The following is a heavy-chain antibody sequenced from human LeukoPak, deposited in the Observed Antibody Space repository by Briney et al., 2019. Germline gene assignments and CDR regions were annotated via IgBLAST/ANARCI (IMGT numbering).Heavy chain of an antibody. CDR1: GFIFNNYD. D-gene: IGHD2-2*01. CDR3: AKRYANGWNFDY. V-gene: IGHV3-30*18. CDR2: VTSDGSRT. J-gene: IGHJ4*02. Sequence: GRSLRLSCAAPGFIFNNYDMHWVRQAPGGGLEWVAVVTSDGSRTYYADSVKDRFTISRDNSKNTVYLQLDSLRAEDTAVYYCAKRYANGWNFDYWGQGTLVTVSS.